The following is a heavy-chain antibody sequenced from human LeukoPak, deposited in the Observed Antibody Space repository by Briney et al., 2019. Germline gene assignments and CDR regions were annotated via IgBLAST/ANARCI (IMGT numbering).Heavy chain of an antibody. CDR3: ARAPRNQQKRWLQLTPNKPYYYYMDV. D-gene: IGHD5-24*01. CDR1: GYTFTSYD. Sequence: GASVKVSCKASGYTFTSYDINWVRQATGQGLEWMGWMNPNSGNTGYAQKFQGRVTITRNTSISTAYMELSSLRSEDTAAYYCARAPRNQQKRWLQLTPNKPYYYYMDVWGKGTTVTISS. CDR2: MNPNSGNT. J-gene: IGHJ6*03. V-gene: IGHV1-8*03.